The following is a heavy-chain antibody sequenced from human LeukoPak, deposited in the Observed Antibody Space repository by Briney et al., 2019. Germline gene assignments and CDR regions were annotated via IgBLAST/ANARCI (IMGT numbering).Heavy chain of an antibody. CDR2: IYYSGST. V-gene: IGHV4-59*01. CDR1: GGSISSYY. J-gene: IGHJ5*02. D-gene: IGHD6-19*01. CDR3: ARDRYSSTSWFDP. Sequence: SETLSLTCTVSGGSISSYYWSWIRQPPGKGLERIGYIYYSGSTNYNPSLKSRVTISVDTSKNQFSLKLSSVTAADTAVYYCARDRYSSTSWFDPWGQGTLVTVSS.